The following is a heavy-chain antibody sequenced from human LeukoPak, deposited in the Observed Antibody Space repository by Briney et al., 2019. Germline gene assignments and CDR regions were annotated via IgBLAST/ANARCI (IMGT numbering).Heavy chain of an antibody. V-gene: IGHV4-34*01. CDR1: GGSFSGYY. CDR2: INHSGST. D-gene: IGHD2-15*01. Sequence: SETLSLTCAVYGGSFSGYYWSWIRQPPGKGLEWIGEINHSGSTNYNPSLKSRVTISVDTSKNQFSLKLSSVTAADTAVYYCARGRYSSGGSCYTKNFDYWGQGTLVTVSS. J-gene: IGHJ4*02. CDR3: ARGRYSSGGSCYTKNFDY.